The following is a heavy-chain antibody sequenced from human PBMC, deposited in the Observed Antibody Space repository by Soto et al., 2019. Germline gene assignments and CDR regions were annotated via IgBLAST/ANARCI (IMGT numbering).Heavy chain of an antibody. CDR2: IIPIFGTA. V-gene: IGHV1-69*01. J-gene: IGHJ6*02. D-gene: IGHD3-10*01. CDR1: GGTFSSYA. Sequence: QVQLVQSGAEVKKPGSSVKVSCKASGGTFSSYAISWVRQAPGQGLEWMGGIIPIFGTANYAPKFQGRVTITADESTSTCYMELSSLRSEDTAVYYCARTTVVRGVSITELPYYYGMDVGGQGTTVTVSS. CDR3: ARTTVVRGVSITELPYYYGMDV.